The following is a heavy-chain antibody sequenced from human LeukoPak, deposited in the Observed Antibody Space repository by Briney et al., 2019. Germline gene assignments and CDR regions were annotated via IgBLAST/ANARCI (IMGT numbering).Heavy chain of an antibody. J-gene: IGHJ1*01. CDR1: GFTFSSYG. CDR3: AKDAGGYSSSWYKVSLQYFQH. V-gene: IGHV3-30*18. D-gene: IGHD6-13*01. CDR2: ISYDGSNK. Sequence: PGRSLRLSCAASGFTFSSYGMHWVRQAPGKGLEWVAVISYDGSNKYYADSVKGRFTISRDNSKNTLYLQMNSLRAEDAAVYYCAKDAGGYSSSWYKVSLQYFQHWGQGTLVTVSS.